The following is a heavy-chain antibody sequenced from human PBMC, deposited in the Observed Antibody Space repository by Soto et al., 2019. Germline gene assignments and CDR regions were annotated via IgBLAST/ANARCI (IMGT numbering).Heavy chain of an antibody. D-gene: IGHD3-3*01. CDR3: AKSPHNPYYDFWSGYKREDKESLSDP. CDR1: GFTFSSYA. J-gene: IGHJ5*02. V-gene: IGHV3-23*01. CDR2: ISGSGGST. Sequence: GGSLRLSCAASGFTFSSYAMSWVRQAPGKGLEWVSAISGSGGSTYYADSVKGRFTISRDNSKNTRYLQMNSLRAEDKAVYYCAKSPHNPYYDFWSGYKREDKESLSDPWGQGTLVTVSS.